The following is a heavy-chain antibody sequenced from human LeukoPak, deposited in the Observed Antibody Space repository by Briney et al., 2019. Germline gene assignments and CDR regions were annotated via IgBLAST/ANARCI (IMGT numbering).Heavy chain of an antibody. CDR1: GGSVSSGSYY. CDR2: IYYSGST. Sequence: PSETLSLTCTVSGGSVSSGSYYWSWIRQPPGKGLEWIGYIYYSGSTNNNPSLKSQVTISVDTSKNQFSLKLSSVTAADTAVYYCARVYEALDAFVIWGQETMVTVSS. J-gene: IGHJ3*02. CDR3: ARVYEALDAFVI. V-gene: IGHV4-61*01. D-gene: IGHD2-2*02.